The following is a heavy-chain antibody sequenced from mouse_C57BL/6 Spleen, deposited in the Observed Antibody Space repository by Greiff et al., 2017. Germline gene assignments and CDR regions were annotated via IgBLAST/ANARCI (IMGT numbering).Heavy chain of an antibody. J-gene: IGHJ2*01. CDR1: GYSFTDYN. V-gene: IGHV1-39*01. CDR3: ARLYYGSSYGYFDY. D-gene: IGHD1-1*01. CDR2: INPNYGTT. Sequence: EVQLQQSGPELAKPGASVKLSCKASGYSFTDYNMSWVKQSNGKSLEWIGVINPNYGTTSYNQKFKGKATLTVDQSSSTAYMQLNSLTSEDSAVXYCARLYYGSSYGYFDYWGQGTTLTVSS.